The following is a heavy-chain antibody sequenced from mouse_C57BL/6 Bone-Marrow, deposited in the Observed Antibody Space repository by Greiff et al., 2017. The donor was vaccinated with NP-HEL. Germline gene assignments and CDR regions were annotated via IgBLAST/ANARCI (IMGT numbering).Heavy chain of an antibody. Sequence: EVHLVESGPELVRPGASVKLSCTASGFSIKDDYMHWVKQRPGPGLEWIGWIDPENGDTEYASKFQGKATITADTSSNTAYLQLSSLTSEDYAVYCWTTEPWYDFDYWGQGTTVTVSS. D-gene: IGHD2-14*01. J-gene: IGHJ2*01. V-gene: IGHV14-4*01. CDR1: GFSIKDDY. CDR2: IDPENGDT. CDR3: TTEPWYDFDY.